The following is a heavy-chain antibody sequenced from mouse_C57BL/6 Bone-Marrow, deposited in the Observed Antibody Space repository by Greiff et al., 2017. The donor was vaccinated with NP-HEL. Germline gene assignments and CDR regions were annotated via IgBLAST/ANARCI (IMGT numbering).Heavy chain of an antibody. J-gene: IGHJ1*03. D-gene: IGHD1-1*01. CDR3: ARNEGNYYGSSPWYFDV. CDR2: IWTGGGT. Sequence: VQLKESGPGLVAPSQSLSITCTVSGFSLTSYAISWVRQPPGKGLEWLGVIWTGGGTNYNSALKSRLSISKDNSKSQVFLKMNSLQTDDTARYYCARNEGNYYGSSPWYFDVWGTGTTVTVSS. CDR1: GFSLTSYA. V-gene: IGHV2-9-1*01.